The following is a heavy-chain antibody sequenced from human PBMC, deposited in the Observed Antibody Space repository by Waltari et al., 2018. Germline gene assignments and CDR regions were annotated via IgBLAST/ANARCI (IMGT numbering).Heavy chain of an antibody. Sequence: EVQLLESGGGLVQPGGSLRLSCAASGFTFRSYAMSWVRQAPGQGLEWFSAISGSGGSTYYADSVKGRFTISRDNSKNTLYLQMNSLRAEDTAVYYCAKGSNEGTMVRGAYFDYWGQGTLVTVSS. J-gene: IGHJ4*02. V-gene: IGHV3-23*01. CDR2: ISGSGGST. CDR1: GFTFRSYA. CDR3: AKGSNEGTMVRGAYFDY. D-gene: IGHD3-10*01.